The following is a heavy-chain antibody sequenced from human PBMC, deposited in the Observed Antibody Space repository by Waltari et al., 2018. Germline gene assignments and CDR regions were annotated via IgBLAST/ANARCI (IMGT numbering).Heavy chain of an antibody. CDR3: ARTGFTYYYDSSGYARFDY. CDR1: GGSFSGYY. Sequence: QVQLQQWGAGLLKPSETLSLTCAVYGGSFSGYYWSWIRQPPGTGLEWIGAINHSGSTNYNPSLKSRVTISVDTSKNQFSLKLSSVTAADTAVYYCARTGFTYYYDSSGYARFDYWGQGTLVTVSS. V-gene: IGHV4-34*01. CDR2: INHSGST. J-gene: IGHJ4*02. D-gene: IGHD3-22*01.